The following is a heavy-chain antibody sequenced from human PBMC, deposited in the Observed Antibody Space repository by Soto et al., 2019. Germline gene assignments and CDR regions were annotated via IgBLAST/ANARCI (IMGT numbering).Heavy chain of an antibody. Sequence: GGSLRLSCAASGFTFSSYGMHWVRQAPGKGLEWVAVIYSGGSTYYADSVEGRFTISRDNSKNTLYLQMNSLRAEDTAVYYSARANMGTLDYWGQGTVVTVSS. D-gene: IGHD7-27*01. CDR3: ARANMGTLDY. CDR1: GFTFSSYG. V-gene: IGHV3-66*01. J-gene: IGHJ4*02. CDR2: IYSGGST.